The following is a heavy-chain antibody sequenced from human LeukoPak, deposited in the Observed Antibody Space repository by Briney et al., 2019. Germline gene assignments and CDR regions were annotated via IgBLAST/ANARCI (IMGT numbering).Heavy chain of an antibody. CDR2: IYQSGTT. J-gene: IGHJ4*02. CDR1: GGCISSGAYS. V-gene: IGHV4-30-2*01. CDR3: AADYGSGSYRFDY. D-gene: IGHD3-10*01. Sequence: PSETLSLTCVVSGGCISSGAYSWSWLRQPPGKGLEWIGYIYQSGTTTYNPSLKSRLTMSLDRSRNQFSLRLSSVTAADTAVYYCAADYGSGSYRFDYWGQGTLVTVSS.